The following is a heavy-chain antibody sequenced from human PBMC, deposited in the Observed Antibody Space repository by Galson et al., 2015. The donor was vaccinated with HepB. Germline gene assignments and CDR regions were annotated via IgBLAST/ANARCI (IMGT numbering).Heavy chain of an antibody. J-gene: IGHJ6*02. V-gene: IGHV3-23*01. CDR1: GFTFSSYA. CDR3: AKKAAIGLFWYGMDV. CDR2: ISGSGGST. Sequence: SLRLSCAASGFTFSSYAMSWVRQAPGKGLEWVSAISGSGGSTYYADSVRGRFTISRDNSKNTLYLQMNSLRAEDTAVYYCAKKAAIGLFWYGMDVWGQGTTVTVSS. D-gene: IGHD6-25*01.